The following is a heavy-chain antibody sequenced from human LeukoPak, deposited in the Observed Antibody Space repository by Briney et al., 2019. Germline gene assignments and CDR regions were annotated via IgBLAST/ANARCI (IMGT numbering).Heavy chain of an antibody. Sequence: PSETLSLTCTVSGGSISSNYYWGWIRQPPGKGLEWIVSFFYSGSTYYNPSLKSRVTISVDTSKNQFSLRLSSVTAADTAVYYCARDPMIDAFDIWGQGTMVTVSS. D-gene: IGHD3-22*01. CDR1: GGSISSNYY. CDR3: ARDPMIDAFDI. J-gene: IGHJ3*02. V-gene: IGHV4-39*07. CDR2: FFYSGST.